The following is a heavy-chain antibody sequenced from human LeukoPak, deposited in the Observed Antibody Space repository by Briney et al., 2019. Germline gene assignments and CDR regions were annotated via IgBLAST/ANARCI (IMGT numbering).Heavy chain of an antibody. D-gene: IGHD2-15*01. J-gene: IGHJ4*02. Sequence: ASVKVSCKASGYTFTSYYMHWVRQAPGQGLEWMGIINPNSGGTNYAQKFRGRVTMTRDTSISTAYMELSRLRSDDTAVYYCARSWRFCSGDSCYPIDYWGQGTLVTVSS. CDR2: INPNSGGT. CDR1: GYTFTSYY. V-gene: IGHV1-2*02. CDR3: ARSWRFCSGDSCYPIDY.